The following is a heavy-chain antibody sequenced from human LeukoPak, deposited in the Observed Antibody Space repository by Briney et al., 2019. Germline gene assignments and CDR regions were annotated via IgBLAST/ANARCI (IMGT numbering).Heavy chain of an antibody. CDR1: GGSISSGGYY. J-gene: IGHJ4*02. D-gene: IGHD5-12*01. V-gene: IGHV4-31*03. CDR2: IYYSGST. CDR3: ARGDQSGYGPRAPLV. Sequence: SQTLSLTCTVSGGSISSGGYYWSWVRQHPGKCLEWIGYIYYSGSTYYNPSLKSRVTISVDTSKNQFSLKLSSVTAAGTAVYYCARGDQSGYGPRAPLVWGQGTLVTVSS.